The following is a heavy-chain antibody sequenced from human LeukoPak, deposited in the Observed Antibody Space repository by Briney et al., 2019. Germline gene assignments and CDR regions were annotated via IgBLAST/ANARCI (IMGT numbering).Heavy chain of an antibody. CDR3: ARVNSALVVSSEGSWLGSLGFDH. J-gene: IGHJ4*02. V-gene: IGHV3-21*06. CDR1: GLPFSNYS. Sequence: GGSLTLSCAASGLPFSNYSLTWVRQATGKGLVWVASISGSSRYILYSDLERGIFSIYRDNAKNSVYLQMDSLPADDTAVYYCARVNSALVVSSEGSWLGSLGFDHWGQGILVIVSS. D-gene: IGHD3-22*01. CDR2: ISGSSRYI.